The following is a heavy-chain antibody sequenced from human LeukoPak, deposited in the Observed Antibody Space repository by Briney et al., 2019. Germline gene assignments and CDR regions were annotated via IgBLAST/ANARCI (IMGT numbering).Heavy chain of an antibody. V-gene: IGHV1-18*01. Sequence: GASVKVSCKASGYTFNSYGISWARQAPGQGLEWMGWISTYNGNTNYAQKLQGRVTMTTDTSTSTAYMELRSLRSDDTAVYYCARLFGVVSNIDYWGQGALVTVSS. CDR3: ARLFGVVSNIDY. CDR1: GYTFNSYG. D-gene: IGHD3-3*01. J-gene: IGHJ4*02. CDR2: ISTYNGNT.